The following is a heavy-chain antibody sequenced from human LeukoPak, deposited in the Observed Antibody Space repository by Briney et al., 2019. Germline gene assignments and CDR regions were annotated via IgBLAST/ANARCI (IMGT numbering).Heavy chain of an antibody. V-gene: IGHV5-10-1*01. CDR1: GYSFTSYW. CDR3: ARQEASDDAFDI. CDR2: IDPSDSYT. J-gene: IGHJ3*02. Sequence: GEPLKISCKGSGYSFTSYWISWVRQMPGKGLAWMGRIDPSDSYTNYSPSFQGHVTISADKSISTAYLQWSSLKASDTAMYYCARQEASDDAFDIWGQGTMVTVSS.